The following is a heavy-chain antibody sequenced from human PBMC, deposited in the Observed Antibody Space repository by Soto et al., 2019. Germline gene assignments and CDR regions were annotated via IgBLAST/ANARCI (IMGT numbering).Heavy chain of an antibody. Sequence: ASVKVSCKASGYTFTSYGISWVRQAPGQGLEWMGWISAYNGNTNYAQKLQGRVTMTTDTSTSTAYMELRSLRSDDTAVYYCATAPRYYYDSSGYSLIDYWGQGTLVTVSS. D-gene: IGHD3-22*01. V-gene: IGHV1-18*01. CDR2: ISAYNGNT. J-gene: IGHJ4*02. CDR3: ATAPRYYYDSSGYSLIDY. CDR1: GYTFTSYG.